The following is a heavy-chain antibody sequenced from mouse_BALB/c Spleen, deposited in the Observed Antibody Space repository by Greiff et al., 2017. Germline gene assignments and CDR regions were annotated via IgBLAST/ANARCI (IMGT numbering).Heavy chain of an antibody. D-gene: IGHD1-2*01. CDR3: ARWASYGYYFDY. CDR2: IDPYNGGT. Sequence: VHVKQSGPELVKPGASVKVSCKASGYAFTSYNMYWVKQSHGKSLEWIGYIDPYNGGTSYNQKFKGKATLTVDKSSSTAYMHLNSLTSEDSAVYYCARWASYGYYFDYWGQGTTLTVSS. J-gene: IGHJ2*01. CDR1: GYAFTSYN. V-gene: IGHV1S135*01.